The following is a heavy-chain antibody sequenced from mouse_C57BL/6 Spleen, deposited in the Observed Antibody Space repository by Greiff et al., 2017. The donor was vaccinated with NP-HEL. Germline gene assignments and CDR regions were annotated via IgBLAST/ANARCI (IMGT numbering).Heavy chain of an antibody. CDR3: ARDNGGAMDY. Sequence: EVMLVESGGGLVKPGGSLKLSCAASGFTFSSYAMSWVRQTPEKRLEWVATISDGGSYTYYPDNVKGRFTISRDNAKNNLYLQMSHLKSEDTAMYYCARDNGGAMDYWGQGTSVTVSS. J-gene: IGHJ4*01. V-gene: IGHV5-4*01. CDR2: ISDGGSYT. D-gene: IGHD1-2*01. CDR1: GFTFSSYA.